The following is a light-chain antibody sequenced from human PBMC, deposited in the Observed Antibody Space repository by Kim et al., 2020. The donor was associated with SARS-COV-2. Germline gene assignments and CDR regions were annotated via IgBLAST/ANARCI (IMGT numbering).Light chain of an antibody. CDR1: SSNIGSNY. V-gene: IGLV1-47*01. Sequence: GQMVPISCSGDSSNIGSNYVYWYQQFPGMAPKVLIYRNNVRPSGVPDRFSVSKSGTSGSLAISGLRSEDEADYYCASWDDSLSGVVFGGGTQLTVL. CDR2: RNN. CDR3: ASWDDSLSGVV. J-gene: IGLJ2*01.